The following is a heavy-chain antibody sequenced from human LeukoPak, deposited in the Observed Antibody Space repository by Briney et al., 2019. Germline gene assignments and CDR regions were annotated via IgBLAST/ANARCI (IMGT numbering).Heavy chain of an antibody. D-gene: IGHD2-21*02. CDR1: GYTFTSYY. CDR3: ARAYCGGDCYPYYLDY. J-gene: IGHJ4*02. V-gene: IGHV1-46*01. Sequence: ASVKVSCKASGYTFTSYYMHWVRQAPGQGLEWMGIINPSGGSTSYAQKFQGRVTMTRDTSTSTVYMELSSLRSEDTAVYYCARAYCGGDCYPYYLDYWGQGTLVTVSS. CDR2: INPSGGST.